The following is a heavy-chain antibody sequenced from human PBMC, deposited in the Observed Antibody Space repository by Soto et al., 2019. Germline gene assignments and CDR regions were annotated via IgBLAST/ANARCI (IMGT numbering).Heavy chain of an antibody. CDR2: IYYCGST. J-gene: IGHJ5*02. V-gene: IGHV4-59*01. Sequence: SETLSLTWTVSGGSISSYYWSWIRQPPGKGLEWIGYIYYCGSTNYNPSLKSRVTISVDTSKNQFSLKLSSVTAADTAVYYCARDQGYCTNGVCYNWFDPWGQGTLVTVSS. CDR3: ARDQGYCTNGVCYNWFDP. CDR1: GGSISSYY. D-gene: IGHD2-8*01.